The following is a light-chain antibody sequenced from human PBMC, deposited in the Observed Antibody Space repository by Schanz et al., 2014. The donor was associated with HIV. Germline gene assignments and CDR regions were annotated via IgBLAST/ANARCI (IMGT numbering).Light chain of an antibody. CDR1: STDVGGYNH. V-gene: IGLV2-14*01. CDR3: SSYTSSSTWV. CDR2: EVS. J-gene: IGLJ3*02. Sequence: QSALTQPPSASGSPGQSVTISCTGSSTDVGGYNHVSWYQQHPGKAPQLMIYEVSKRPSGVSNRFSGSKSGNTASLTISGLQAEDEADYYCSSYTSSSTWVFGGGTKLTVL.